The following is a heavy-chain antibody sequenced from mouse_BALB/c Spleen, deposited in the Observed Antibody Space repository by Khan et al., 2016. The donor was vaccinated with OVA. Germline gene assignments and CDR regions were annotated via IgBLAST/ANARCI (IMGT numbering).Heavy chain of an antibody. V-gene: IGHV14-3*02. CDR1: GFNIKDTY. D-gene: IGHD2-2*01. Sequence: VQLKQSGAELVKPGASVKLSCTAAGFNIKDTYIHWVKQRPEQGLEWIGRIDPANDNTKYDPKFQDKATITADTSSNTDYLQLSSLTSEDTAVYYGGRNDGYDVDYWGQGTTLTVSS. J-gene: IGHJ2*01. CDR3: GRNDGYDVDY. CDR2: IDPANDNT.